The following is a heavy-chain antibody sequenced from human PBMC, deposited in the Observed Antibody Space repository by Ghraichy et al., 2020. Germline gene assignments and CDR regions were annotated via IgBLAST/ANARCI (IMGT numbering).Heavy chain of an antibody. Sequence: GESLNISCAASGFTFRSYWMHWVRQVPGKGLVWVSHINSDGSSTAYADSVKGRFTISRDNAKNTVYLQMNSLRAEDTALYYCARRVVVVPAAPHPYGMDVWGQGTTVTVSS. D-gene: IGHD2-2*01. CDR3: ARRVVVVPAAPHPYGMDV. CDR1: GFTFRSYW. V-gene: IGHV3-74*01. CDR2: INSDGSST. J-gene: IGHJ6*02.